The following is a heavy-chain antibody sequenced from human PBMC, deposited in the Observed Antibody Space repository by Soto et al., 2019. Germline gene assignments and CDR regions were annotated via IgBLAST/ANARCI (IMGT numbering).Heavy chain of an antibody. D-gene: IGHD1-26*01. Sequence: LRPSCAASGFTFSNAWMSWVRQAPGKGLEWVSSISGSGGSTYYADSVKGRFTISRDNSKNTLYLQMNSLRAEDTAVYYCATYSGNYERYGVYYGMDVWGQGTTVTVSS. CDR2: ISGSGGST. CDR1: GFTFSNAW. CDR3: ATYSGNYERYGVYYGMDV. V-gene: IGHV3-23*01. J-gene: IGHJ6*02.